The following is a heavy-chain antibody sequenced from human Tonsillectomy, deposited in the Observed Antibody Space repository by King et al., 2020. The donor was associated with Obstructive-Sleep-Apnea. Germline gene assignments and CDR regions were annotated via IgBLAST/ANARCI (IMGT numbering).Heavy chain of an antibody. CDR1: EFSLSTRGVG. CDR2: IYCDDGN. J-gene: IGHJ4*02. D-gene: IGHD6-19*01. CDR3: ALTPRQERRSGCSFDY. Sequence: QITFKESGPTLVKPTQTLTLTCTFYEFSLSTRGVGWGWFRQPPRKASQCLSLIYCDDGNYYIPSLKNRLTISKETSNTQVVLTMTNMDPVDTATYFCALTPRQERRSGCSFDYWGQGTLVTVSS. V-gene: IGHV2-5*02.